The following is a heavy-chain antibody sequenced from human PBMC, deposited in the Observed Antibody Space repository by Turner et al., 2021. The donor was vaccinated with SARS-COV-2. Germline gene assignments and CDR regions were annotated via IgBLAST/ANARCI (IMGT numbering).Heavy chain of an antibody. D-gene: IGHD1-26*01. CDR2: MNTNSGNT. CDR3: ARVGVGATEYMDV. V-gene: IGHV1-8*03. J-gene: IGHJ6*03. Sequence: QVQRVQSGAEVKKPGASVTVSCRAFGYTFTSYDINWVRQATGQGLEWMGWMNTNSGNTVYAQKFQGRVTITRNTSINKAYMELSSLRSEDTAVYYCARVGVGATEYMDVWGKGTTVTVSS. CDR1: GYTFTSYD.